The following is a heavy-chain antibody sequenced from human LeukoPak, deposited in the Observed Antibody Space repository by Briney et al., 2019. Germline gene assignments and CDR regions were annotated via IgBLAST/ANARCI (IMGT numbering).Heavy chain of an antibody. CDR3: ARGSWLEEGFDY. D-gene: IGHD5-18*01. Sequence: GRSLTLSCAAAGFTFSSHGMHWVRQAPGKGLEWVASIAYDGSNKYYGDSVKGRFTISRDNSKNTLFLQMNSLRAEDTAVYYCARGSWLEEGFDYWGQGTLVTVSS. CDR2: IAYDGSNK. CDR1: GFTFSSHG. V-gene: IGHV3-30*03. J-gene: IGHJ4*02.